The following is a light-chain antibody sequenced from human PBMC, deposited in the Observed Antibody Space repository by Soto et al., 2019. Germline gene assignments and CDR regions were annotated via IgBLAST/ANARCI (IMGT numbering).Light chain of an antibody. CDR2: DVS. Sequence: QSVLAQPASVSGSRGQSITIACTGTSGDVGRYNYVSWFQQHPGKVPKLIIYDVSNWPSGVSDRFSGSKSGNTASLTISGLQPEDEADYYCSSFTSSSTFVFGTGTKVTVL. CDR3: SSFTSSSTFV. CDR1: SGDVGRYNY. J-gene: IGLJ1*01. V-gene: IGLV2-14*03.